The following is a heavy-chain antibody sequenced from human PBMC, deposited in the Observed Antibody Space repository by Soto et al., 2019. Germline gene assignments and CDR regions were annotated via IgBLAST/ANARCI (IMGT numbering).Heavy chain of an antibody. V-gene: IGHV1-24*01. Sequence: ASVKVSCKVSGYTLTELSMHWVRQAPGKGLEWMGGFDPEDGETIYAQKFQGRVTMTEDTSTDTAYMELSSLRSEDTAVYYPFTIFSLVIPPIYYYYGMDVWGQGTTVTVSS. CDR3: FTIFSLVIPPIYYYYGMDV. J-gene: IGHJ6*02. CDR1: GYTLTELS. CDR2: FDPEDGET. D-gene: IGHD3-9*01.